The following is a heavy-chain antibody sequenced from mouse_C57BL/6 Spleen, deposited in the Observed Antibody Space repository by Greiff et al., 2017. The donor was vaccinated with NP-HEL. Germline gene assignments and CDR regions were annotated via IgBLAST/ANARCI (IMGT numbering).Heavy chain of an antibody. Sequence: EVMLVESGGGLVQPGGSLKLSCAASGFTFSDYGMAWVRQAPRKGPEWVAFISNLAYSIYYADTVTGRFTISRENAKNTLYLEMSSLRSEDTAMYYCARHPYGYDVGYFDYWGQGTTLTVSS. CDR2: ISNLAYSI. D-gene: IGHD2-2*01. CDR3: ARHPYGYDVGYFDY. J-gene: IGHJ2*01. V-gene: IGHV5-15*01. CDR1: GFTFSDYG.